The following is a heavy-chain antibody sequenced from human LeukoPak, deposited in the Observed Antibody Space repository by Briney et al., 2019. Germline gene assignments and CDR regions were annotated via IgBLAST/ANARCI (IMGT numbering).Heavy chain of an antibody. CDR3: ARAYYDFWSGYSAGSEYFQH. J-gene: IGHJ1*01. Sequence: ASVKVSCKASGYTFTSYGISWVRQAPGQGLEWMGWISAYNGNTNYARKLQGRVTMTTDTSTSTAYMELRSLRSDDTAVYYCARAYYDFWSGYSAGSEYFQHWGQGTLVTVSS. CDR2: ISAYNGNT. CDR1: GYTFTSYG. D-gene: IGHD3-3*01. V-gene: IGHV1-18*01.